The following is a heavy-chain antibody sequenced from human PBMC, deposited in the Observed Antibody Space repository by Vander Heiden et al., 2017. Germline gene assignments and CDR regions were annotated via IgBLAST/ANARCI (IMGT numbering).Heavy chain of an antibody. CDR2: IKPNSGGT. CDR1: GYTFNGYY. J-gene: IGHJ6*02. D-gene: IGHD2-2*01. Sequence: QVQLVQSGAEVKKPGASVKVSCKASGYTFNGYYMHWVRQAPGQGLEWMGWIKPNSGGTNYAQKFQGRVTMTRDTSISTAYMELSRLRSDDTAVYYCARDRGYCSSTSCYAIFYYYYGMDVWGQGTTVTVSS. V-gene: IGHV1-2*02. CDR3: ARDRGYCSSTSCYAIFYYYYGMDV.